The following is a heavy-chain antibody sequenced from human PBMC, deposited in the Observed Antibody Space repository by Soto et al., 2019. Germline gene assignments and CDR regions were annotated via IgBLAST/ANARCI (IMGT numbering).Heavy chain of an antibody. V-gene: IGHV3-23*01. Sequence: GGSLRLSCTASGFTFSNYAMNWVRQAPGKGLEWVSGLSGSGDNTSHADSVKGRFTIARDNSKNTLYLQMNSLRADDTAVYYCAKDRDYPRDYFHYWGQGTLVTVSS. CDR3: AKDRDYPRDYFHY. J-gene: IGHJ4*02. CDR1: GFTFSNYA. D-gene: IGHD3-10*01. CDR2: LSGSGDNT.